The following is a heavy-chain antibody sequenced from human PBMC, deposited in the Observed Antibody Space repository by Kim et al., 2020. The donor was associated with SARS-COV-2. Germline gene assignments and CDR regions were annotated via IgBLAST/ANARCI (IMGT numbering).Heavy chain of an antibody. V-gene: IGHV3-7*03. CDR3: ATGHGPF. Sequence: GGSLRLSCAASGLTFRNYWMTWGRQAPGQGLEWVATIKEDGSEKYYVDSVKGRFIISRDNAKNSLYLQMDSLRVEDTAVYSCATGHGPFWGQGTLVTVSS. J-gene: IGHJ4*02. CDR1: GLTFRNYW. CDR2: IKEDGSEK. D-gene: IGHD2-8*01.